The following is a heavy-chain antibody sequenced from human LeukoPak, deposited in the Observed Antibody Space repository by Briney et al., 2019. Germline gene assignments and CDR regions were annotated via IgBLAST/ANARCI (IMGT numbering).Heavy chain of an antibody. D-gene: IGHD4-17*01. J-gene: IGHJ4*02. CDR2: IYYSGST. CDR1: GGSISSYY. Sequence: SETLSLTCTVSGGSISSYYWSWIRQPPGKGLEWIGYIYYSGSTYYNPSLKSRVTMSVDTSKNQFSLKLSSVTAADTAVYYCARDTVTTLDYWGQGTLVTVSS. CDR3: ARDTVTTLDY. V-gene: IGHV4-30-4*01.